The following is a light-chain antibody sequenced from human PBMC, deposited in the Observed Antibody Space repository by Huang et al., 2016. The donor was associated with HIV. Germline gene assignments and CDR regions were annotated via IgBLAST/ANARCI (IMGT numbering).Light chain of an antibody. V-gene: IGKV1-5*03. J-gene: IGKJ4*01. CDR3: QQCNSFPLT. CDR1: ESISSW. CDR2: KAS. Sequence: DIQMTQSPSTLSASVGDRVTITCRASESISSWLAWYQQKPGKAPKLLVYKASTLESWVPSRFSGSGSGTEFTLTISRLQPDDFASYYCQQCNSFPLTCGGGTKVEIK.